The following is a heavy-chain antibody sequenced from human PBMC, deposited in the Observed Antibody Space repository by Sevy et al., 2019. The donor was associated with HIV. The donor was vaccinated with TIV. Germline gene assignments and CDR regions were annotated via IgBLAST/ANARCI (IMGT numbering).Heavy chain of an antibody. J-gene: IGHJ6*02. Sequence: GGSLRLSCAASGFTFSSYWMSWVRQAPGKGLEWVANIKQDGSAKYYVDSVKGRFTISRDNAKNSLYLQMNSLRAEDTAVYYCAREVGIAAPRVYYGMDVWGQGTTVTVSS. D-gene: IGHD6-13*01. V-gene: IGHV3-7*01. CDR1: GFTFSSYW. CDR2: IKQDGSAK. CDR3: AREVGIAAPRVYYGMDV.